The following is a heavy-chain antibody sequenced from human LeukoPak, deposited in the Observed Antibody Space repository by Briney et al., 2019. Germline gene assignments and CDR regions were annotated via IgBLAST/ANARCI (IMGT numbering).Heavy chain of an antibody. CDR2: IYYSGST. CDR3: ARWSMVRGVSDY. CDR1: GGSISSGDYY. D-gene: IGHD3-10*01. J-gene: IGHJ4*02. V-gene: IGHV4-30-4*01. Sequence: PSQTLSLTCTVSGGSISSGDYYWSWIRQPPGKGLEWIGYIYYSGSTYYNPSLKSRVTISVDTSKNQFSLKLSSVTAADTAVYYCARWSMVRGVSDYWGQGTLVAVSS.